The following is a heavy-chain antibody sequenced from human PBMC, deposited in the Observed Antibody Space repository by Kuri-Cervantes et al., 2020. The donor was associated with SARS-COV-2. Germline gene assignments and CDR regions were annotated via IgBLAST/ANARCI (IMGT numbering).Heavy chain of an antibody. CDR2: INSDGSST. CDR3: ARASSYGDHPPGHFDY. Sequence: GESLKISCGASGFTFSSYWMHWVRQAPGKGLVWVSRINSDGSSTSYADSVKGRFTISRDNAKNTLYLQMNSLRAEDTAVYYCARASSYGDHPPGHFDYWGQGTLVTVSS. CDR1: GFTFSSYW. V-gene: IGHV3-74*01. D-gene: IGHD4-17*01. J-gene: IGHJ4*02.